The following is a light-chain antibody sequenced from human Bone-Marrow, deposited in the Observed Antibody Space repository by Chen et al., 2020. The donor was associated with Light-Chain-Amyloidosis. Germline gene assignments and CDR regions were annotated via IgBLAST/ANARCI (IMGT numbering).Light chain of an antibody. CDR2: DVR. CDR3: SSYTSSRSVV. J-gene: IGLJ2*01. V-gene: IGLV2-14*01. CDR1: SRDVGGYNY. Sequence: QSALTQPASVSVSPGPSITISCTGTSRDVGGYNYVSWYQQHPGKAPKLMIYDVRNRPSGVANRFSGTKSGNTASLTISGLQAEAEADYYCSSYTSSRSVVFGGGTKLNVL.